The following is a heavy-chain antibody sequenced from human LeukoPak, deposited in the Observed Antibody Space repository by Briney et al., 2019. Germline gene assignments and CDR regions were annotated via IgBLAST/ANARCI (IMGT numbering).Heavy chain of an antibody. CDR3: ARDAKGSSPLDCSSTSCGYYYYYYMDV. CDR2: ISSSGSTI. J-gene: IGHJ6*03. CDR1: GFTFSDYY. V-gene: IGHV3-11*01. Sequence: GGSLRLSCAASGFTFSDYYMSWIRQAPGKGLEWVSYISSSGSTIYYADSVKGRFTISRDNSKNTLYLQMNSLRAEDTAVYYCARDAKGSSPLDCSSTSCGYYYYYYMDVWGKGTTVTVSS. D-gene: IGHD2-2*01.